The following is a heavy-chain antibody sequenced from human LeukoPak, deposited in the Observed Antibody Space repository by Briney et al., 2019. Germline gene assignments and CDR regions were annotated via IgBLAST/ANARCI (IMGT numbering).Heavy chain of an antibody. Sequence: PGGSLRLSCAASGFAFSSYSMNWVRQAPGQGLKWVSSISSSSSYIYYADSVKGRFTMTRDNAKNSLYLQMNSLRAEDTAVYYCARDRDSYYDSSGYYYEAYWGQGTLVTVSS. CDR1: GFAFSSYS. V-gene: IGHV3-21*01. CDR2: ISSSSSYI. CDR3: ARDRDSYYDSSGYYYEAY. D-gene: IGHD3-22*01. J-gene: IGHJ4*02.